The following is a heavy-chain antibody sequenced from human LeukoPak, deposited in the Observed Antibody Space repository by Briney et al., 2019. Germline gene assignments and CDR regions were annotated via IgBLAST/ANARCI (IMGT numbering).Heavy chain of an antibody. CDR2: ISSSSSYI. D-gene: IGHD6-19*01. CDR1: GFTFSSYS. J-gene: IGHJ4*02. Sequence: GGSLRLSRAASGFTFSSYSMNWVRQAPGKGLEWVSSISSSSSYIYYADSVKGRFTISRDNAKNSLYLQMNSLRAEDTAVYYCARDRSPSIAVAGTGDLWGQGTLVTVSS. V-gene: IGHV3-21*01. CDR3: ARDRSPSIAVAGTGDL.